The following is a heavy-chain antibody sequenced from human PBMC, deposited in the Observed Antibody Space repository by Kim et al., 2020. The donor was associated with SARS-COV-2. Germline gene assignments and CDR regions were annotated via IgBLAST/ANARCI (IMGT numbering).Heavy chain of an antibody. D-gene: IGHD1-26*01. V-gene: IGHV7-4-1*02. J-gene: IGHJ6*02. Sequence: ASVKVSCKASGYTFTSYAMNWVRQAPGQGLEWMGWINTNTGNPTYAQGFTGRFVFSLDTSVSTAYLQISSLRAEDTAVYYCARDRSGSLIGGYYYYGMDVWGQGTTVTVSS. CDR1: GYTFTSYA. CDR2: INTNTGNP. CDR3: ARDRSGSLIGGYYYYGMDV.